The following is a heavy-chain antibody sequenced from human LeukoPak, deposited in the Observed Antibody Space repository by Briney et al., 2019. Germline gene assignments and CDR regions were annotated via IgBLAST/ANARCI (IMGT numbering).Heavy chain of an antibody. CDR2: ISSSSAYI. D-gene: IGHD3-9*01. Sequence: GGSLRLSCAASGFSFNSHSMTWVRQAPGKGLECVSSISSSSAYIYYTDSVKGRFTISRDNAKNSVYLQMNSLSAEDTAVYYCVRVAYDVLTGYENYYGYWGQGTLVTVSS. J-gene: IGHJ4*02. CDR1: GFSFNSHS. V-gene: IGHV3-21*01. CDR3: VRVAYDVLTGYENYYGY.